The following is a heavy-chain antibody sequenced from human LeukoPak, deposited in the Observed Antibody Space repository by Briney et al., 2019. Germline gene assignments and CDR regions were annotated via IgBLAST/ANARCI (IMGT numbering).Heavy chain of an antibody. D-gene: IGHD1-26*01. CDR2: MNPNSGNT. Sequence: ASVRVSCKASGYTFTSYDINWVRQATGQGLEWMGWMNPNSGNTGYAQKFQGRVTMTRNTSISTAYMELSSLRSEDTAVYYCARGRSGSYFGAFDIWGQGTMVTVSS. J-gene: IGHJ3*02. CDR1: GYTFTSYD. CDR3: ARGRSGSYFGAFDI. V-gene: IGHV1-8*01.